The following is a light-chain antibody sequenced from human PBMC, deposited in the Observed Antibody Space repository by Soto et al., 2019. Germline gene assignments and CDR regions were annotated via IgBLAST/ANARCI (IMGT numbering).Light chain of an antibody. Sequence: QSALTQPASVSGSPGQSITISCTGTSSDVGSYNLVSWYQQHPGKAPKLMIYEVSKRPSGVSNRFSGSKSGNTASLTISGLQAEDEADYYCCSYAGSSISYVFGPGTKLTVL. J-gene: IGLJ1*01. V-gene: IGLV2-23*02. CDR2: EVS. CDR3: CSYAGSSISYV. CDR1: SSDVGSYNL.